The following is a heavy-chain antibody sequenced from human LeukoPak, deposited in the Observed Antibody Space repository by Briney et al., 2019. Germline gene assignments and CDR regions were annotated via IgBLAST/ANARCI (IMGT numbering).Heavy chain of an antibody. V-gene: IGHV4-30-2*01. D-gene: IGHD4-23*01. CDR2: IYHSGRT. CDR1: GVSIMVAAYS. Sequence: SQTLSLTCTVSGVSIMVAAYSWSWIRQPPGKGLEWIGYIYHSGRTYYNPSLKSRVTISLDRSKNQFSLKLSSVTAADTAVYFCARGYGDNSGAFDIWGQGTLVTVSS. CDR3: ARGYGDNSGAFDI. J-gene: IGHJ3*02.